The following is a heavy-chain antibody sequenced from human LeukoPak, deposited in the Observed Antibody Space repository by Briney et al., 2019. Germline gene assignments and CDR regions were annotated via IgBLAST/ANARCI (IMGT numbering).Heavy chain of an antibody. CDR2: ISSSGSII. J-gene: IGHJ4*02. D-gene: IGHD3-10*01. V-gene: IGHV3-11*04. Sequence: PGGSLRLSCAASGFTFSDYYMSWIRQAPGKGLEWVSYISSSGSIIYYADSVKGRFTISRDNAKNSLYLQMNSLRAEDTAVYYCAIGITMVRGVISDYWGQGTLVTVSS. CDR1: GFTFSDYY. CDR3: AIGITMVRGVISDY.